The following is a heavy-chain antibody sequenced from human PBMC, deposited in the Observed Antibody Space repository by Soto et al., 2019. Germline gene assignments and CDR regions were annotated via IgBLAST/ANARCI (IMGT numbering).Heavy chain of an antibody. Sequence: QVQLVQSGAEVKKPGSSVKVSCKASGGTFSSYAISWVRQAPGQGLEWMGGIIPIFGTANYAQKFQGRVTITADESTSTAYMELSSLRSEDTAVYYCARSKDKEATTFNSGMDVWGQGTTVTVSS. CDR3: ARSKDKEATTFNSGMDV. CDR2: IIPIFGTA. CDR1: GGTFSSYA. D-gene: IGHD5-12*01. V-gene: IGHV1-69*12. J-gene: IGHJ6*02.